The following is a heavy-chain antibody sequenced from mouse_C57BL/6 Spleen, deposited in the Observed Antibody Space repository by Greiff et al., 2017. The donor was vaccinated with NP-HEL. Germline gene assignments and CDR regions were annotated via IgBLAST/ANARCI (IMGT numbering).Heavy chain of an antibody. CDR2: LSSGGDYI. J-gene: IGHJ2*01. CDR1: GFTFSSYA. Sequence: EVQGVESGEGLVKPGGSLKLSCAASGFTFSSYAMSWVRQTPEKRLEWVAYLSSGGDYIYYADTVKGRFTISRDNARNTLYLQMSSLKSEDTAMYYCTRDRDGNYFFDYWGQGTTLTVSS. CDR3: TRDRDGNYFFDY. D-gene: IGHD2-1*01. V-gene: IGHV5-9-1*02.